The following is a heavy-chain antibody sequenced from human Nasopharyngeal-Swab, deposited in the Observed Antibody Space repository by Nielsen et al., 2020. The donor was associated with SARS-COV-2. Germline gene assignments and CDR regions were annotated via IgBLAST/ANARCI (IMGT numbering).Heavy chain of an antibody. J-gene: IGHJ4*02. CDR3: ARGIRRPDYKYGDYFDY. CDR1: GGSFSDYY. V-gene: IGHV4-34*01. D-gene: IGHD4-17*01. Sequence: SETLSLTCAVYGGSFSDYYWNWIRQPPGKGLEWIGEINHSGSTNYNPSLKSRVTISVDTSKKQFSLKLSSVTAADTAVYYCARGIRRPDYKYGDYFDYWGQGTLVTVSS. CDR2: INHSGST.